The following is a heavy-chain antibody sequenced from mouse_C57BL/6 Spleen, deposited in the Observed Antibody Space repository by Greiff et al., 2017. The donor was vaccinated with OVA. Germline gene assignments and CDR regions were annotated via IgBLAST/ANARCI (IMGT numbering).Heavy chain of an antibody. CDR1: GFTFSSYA. CDR3: ARQLVFDY. V-gene: IGHV5-4*03. CDR2: ISDGGSYT. J-gene: IGHJ2*01. D-gene: IGHD4-1*01. Sequence: DVMLVESGGGLVKPGGSLKLSCAASGFTFSSYAMSWVRQTPEKRLEWVATISDGGSYTYYPDNVKGRFTISRDNAKNNLYLQMSRLKSEDTAMYYCARQLVFDYWGQGTTLTVSS.